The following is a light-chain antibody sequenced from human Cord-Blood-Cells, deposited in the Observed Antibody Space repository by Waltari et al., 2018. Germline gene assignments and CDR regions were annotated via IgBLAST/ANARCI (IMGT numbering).Light chain of an antibody. Sequence: QSALTQPPSVSGSPGQSVTISCTGTSRDVGSYNRVSWYQQPPATAPKLMIYEVSNRPSGVPDRFSGSKSGNTASLTISGLQAEDEADYYCSSYTSSSTLVFGGGTKLTVL. J-gene: IGLJ3*02. CDR1: SRDVGSYNR. V-gene: IGLV2-18*02. CDR2: EVS. CDR3: SSYTSSSTLV.